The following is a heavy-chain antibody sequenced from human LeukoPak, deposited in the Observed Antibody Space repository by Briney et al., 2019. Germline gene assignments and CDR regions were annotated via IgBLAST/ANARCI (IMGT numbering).Heavy chain of an antibody. Sequence: PGGSLRLSCAVSGFTFTNYAMSWVRQAPGKGLEWVSAISCSGDDTSYADSVKGRFANSRDNSKNTLYLQMNSLRAEDTAVYYCAKHLGLSSSSFDYWGQGTLVTVSS. D-gene: IGHD6-6*01. CDR1: GFTFTNYA. CDR3: AKHLGLSSSSFDY. CDR2: ISCSGDDT. J-gene: IGHJ4*02. V-gene: IGHV3-23*01.